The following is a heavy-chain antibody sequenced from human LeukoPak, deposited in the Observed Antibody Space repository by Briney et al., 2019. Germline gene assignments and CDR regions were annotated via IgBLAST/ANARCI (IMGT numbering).Heavy chain of an antibody. J-gene: IGHJ6*03. Sequence: SESLSLTCAVYGGSFSGYYWSWIRQPPGKGLEWIGEINHSGSTNYNPSLKSRVTISVDTSKNQFSLKLSSVTAADTAVYYCARNYYYMDVWGKGTTVTVSS. CDR3: ARNYYYMDV. CDR2: INHSGST. CDR1: GGSFSGYY. V-gene: IGHV4-34*01.